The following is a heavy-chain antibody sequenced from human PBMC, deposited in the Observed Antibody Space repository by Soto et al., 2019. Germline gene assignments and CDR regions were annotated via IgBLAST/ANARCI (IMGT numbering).Heavy chain of an antibody. V-gene: IGHV3-21*01. CDR1: GFTFSSYS. D-gene: IGHD3-22*01. J-gene: IGHJ4*02. CDR3: ARVLYYDSSGYFDY. Sequence: PGGSLRLSCAASGFTFSSYSMNWVRQAPGKGLEWVSSISSSSYIYYADSVKGRFTISRDNAKNSLYLQMNSLRAEDTAVYYCARVLYYDSSGYFDYWGQGTLVTVSS. CDR2: ISSSSYI.